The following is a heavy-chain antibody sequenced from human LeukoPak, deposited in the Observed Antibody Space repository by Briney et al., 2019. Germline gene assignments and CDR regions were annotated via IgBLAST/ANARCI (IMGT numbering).Heavy chain of an antibody. CDR1: GGSFSGYY. CDR3: ARLYSSGWYNDAFDI. V-gene: IGHV4-34*01. D-gene: IGHD6-19*01. CDR2: INHSGST. Sequence: SETLSLTCAVYGGSFSGYYWSWIRQPPGKGLEWIGEINHSGSTNYNPSLKSRVTISVDTSKNQFSLKLSSVTAADTAVYYSARLYSSGWYNDAFDIWGQGTMVTVSS. J-gene: IGHJ3*02.